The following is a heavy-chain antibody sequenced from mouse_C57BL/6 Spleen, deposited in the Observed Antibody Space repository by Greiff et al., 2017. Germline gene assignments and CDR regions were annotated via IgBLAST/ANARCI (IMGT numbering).Heavy chain of an antibody. CDR2: VRSKSSNYAT. Sequence: DVMLVESGGGLVQPKGSLKLSCAASGFTFNTYAMHWVRQAPGKGLEWVARVRSKSSNYATYYADSVKDRFTISRDDSQSMLYLQMNNLKTEDTAMYYCVRDFWDRYYFDYWGQGTTLTVSS. J-gene: IGHJ2*01. CDR1: GFTFNTYA. V-gene: IGHV10-3*01. D-gene: IGHD4-1*01. CDR3: VRDFWDRYYFDY.